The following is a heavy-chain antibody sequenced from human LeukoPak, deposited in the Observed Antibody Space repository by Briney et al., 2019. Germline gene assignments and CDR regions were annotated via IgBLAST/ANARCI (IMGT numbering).Heavy chain of an antibody. CDR2: IIPIFGTA. D-gene: IGHD2-15*01. Sequence: GASVKVSCKASGGTFSSYAISWVRQAPGQGLEWMGGIIPIFGTANYAQKFQGRVTITADKSTSTAYMELSSLRSEDTAVYYCAREHCSGGSCPRSDYWGQGTLVTVSS. V-gene: IGHV1-69*06. CDR3: AREHCSGGSCPRSDY. J-gene: IGHJ4*02. CDR1: GGTFSSYA.